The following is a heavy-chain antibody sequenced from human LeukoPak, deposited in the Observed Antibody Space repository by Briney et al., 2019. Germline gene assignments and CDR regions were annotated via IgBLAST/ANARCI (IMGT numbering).Heavy chain of an antibody. V-gene: IGHV3-23*01. CDR1: GFTFNNYA. D-gene: IGHD5-18*01. CDR3: AKGQGYNYGDSIDY. CDR2: INGGGSS. Sequence: PRGSLRLSCAASGFTFNNYAMTWVRQAPGKGLEWVSVINGGGSSYYADSVKGRFTVSRDNSKNTLYLQMNSLRDEDTAVYYCAKGQGYNYGDSIDYWGQGTLVTVSS. J-gene: IGHJ4*02.